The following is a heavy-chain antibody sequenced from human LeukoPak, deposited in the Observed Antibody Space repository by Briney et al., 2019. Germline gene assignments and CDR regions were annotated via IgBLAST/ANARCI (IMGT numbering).Heavy chain of an antibody. D-gene: IGHD6-13*01. V-gene: IGHV4-61*01. Sequence: SETLSLTCTVSGGSVSSSNYYWSWIRQPPGKGLEWVGFFSYNVHSDYNPSLKSRVTISVDTSKNQFSQRLSSVTAADTAIYYCARVSVAGTGPDYWGQGTQVTVSS. CDR3: ARVSVAGTGPDY. J-gene: IGHJ4*02. CDR1: GGSVSSSNYY. CDR2: FSYNVHS.